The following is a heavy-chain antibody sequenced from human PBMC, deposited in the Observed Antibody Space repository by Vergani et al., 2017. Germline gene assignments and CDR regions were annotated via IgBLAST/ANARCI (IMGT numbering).Heavy chain of an antibody. CDR3: ATAMANFSYYDCMDV. D-gene: IGHD3-3*01. V-gene: IGHV4-59*01. CDR1: GGSISSYY. Sequence: QVQLQESGPGLVKPSETLSLTCTVSGGSISSYYWSWIRQPPGKGLEWIGYIYYSGSTNYNPSLKSRVTISVDTSKNQFSLKLSSVTAADTAVYYCATAMANFSYYDCMDVWGKGTTVTVSS. CDR2: IYYSGST. J-gene: IGHJ6*03.